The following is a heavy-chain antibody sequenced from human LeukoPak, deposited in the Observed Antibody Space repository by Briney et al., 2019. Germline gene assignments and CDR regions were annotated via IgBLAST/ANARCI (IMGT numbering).Heavy chain of an antibody. CDR3: ARAAAPLEAFDY. Sequence: ASVKVSCKASGYTFTGDYMRWVRQAPGQGLEWMGWINPNSGGTNYAQKFQGRVTMTRDTSISTAYMELSRLRSDDTAVYYCARAAAPLEAFDYWGQGTLVTVSS. CDR2: INPNSGGT. J-gene: IGHJ4*01. CDR1: GYTFTGDY. V-gene: IGHV1-2*02.